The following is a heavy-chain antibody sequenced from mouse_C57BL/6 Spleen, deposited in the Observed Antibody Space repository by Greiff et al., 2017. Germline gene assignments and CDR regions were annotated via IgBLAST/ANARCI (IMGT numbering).Heavy chain of an antibody. Sequence: QVQLQQSGPELVKPGASVKISCKASGYAFSSSWMNWVKQRPGKGLEWIGRIYPGDGDTNYNGKFKGKATLTADKSSSTAYMQLSSLTSEDSAVYFCARETAQATLGYAMDYWGQGTSVTVSS. CDR3: ARETAQATLGYAMDY. CDR1: GYAFSSSW. D-gene: IGHD3-2*02. V-gene: IGHV1-82*01. J-gene: IGHJ4*01. CDR2: IYPGDGDT.